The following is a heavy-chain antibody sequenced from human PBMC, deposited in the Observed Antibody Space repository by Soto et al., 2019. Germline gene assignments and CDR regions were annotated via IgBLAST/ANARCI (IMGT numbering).Heavy chain of an antibody. CDR1: VGSFSSYH. V-gene: IGHV4-34*01. J-gene: IGHJ4*02. CDR2: INHLTTT. D-gene: IGHD5-18*01. Sequence: SETLSLTGAVYVGSFSSYHWSWIRQTPGEGLEWIGEINHLTTTNYNPSLKSRVIISLDTPKNQFSLKLSSVTAADTAVYYCARGYDTALAPIFWGQGILVTVSS. CDR3: ARGYDTALAPIF.